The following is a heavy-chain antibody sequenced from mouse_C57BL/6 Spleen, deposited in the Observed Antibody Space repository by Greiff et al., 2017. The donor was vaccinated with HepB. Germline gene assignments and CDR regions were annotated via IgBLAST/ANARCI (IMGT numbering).Heavy chain of an antibody. D-gene: IGHD4-1*01. Sequence: EVKLMESGGGLVKPGGSLKLSCAASGFTFSSYAMSWVRQTPEKRLEWVATISDGGSYTYYPDNVKGRFTISRDNAKNNLYLQMSHLKSEDTAMYYCARDLGRGGFDYWGQGTTLTVSS. J-gene: IGHJ2*01. CDR1: GFTFSSYA. V-gene: IGHV5-4*01. CDR2: ISDGGSYT. CDR3: ARDLGRGGFDY.